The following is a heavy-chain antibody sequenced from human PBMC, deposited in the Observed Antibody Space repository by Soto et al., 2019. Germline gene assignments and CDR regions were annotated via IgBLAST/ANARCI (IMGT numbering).Heavy chain of an antibody. V-gene: IGHV1-46*01. J-gene: IGHJ3*02. Sequence: ASVKVSCKASGDTFTSYYMHWVRQAPGQGLEWMGIINPSGGSTSYAQKFQGRVTMTRDTSTSTVYMELSSLRSEDTAVYYCARGPPGDYVDYGINNGEGHDALDIWGEGTMVTVSS. D-gene: IGHD4-17*01. CDR2: INPSGGST. CDR1: GDTFTSYY. CDR3: ARGPPGDYVDYGINNGEGHDALDI.